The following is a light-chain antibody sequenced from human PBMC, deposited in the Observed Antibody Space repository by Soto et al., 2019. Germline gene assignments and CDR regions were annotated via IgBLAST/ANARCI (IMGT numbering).Light chain of an antibody. CDR3: QSYDTSLR. CDR2: GNN. J-gene: IGLJ3*02. Sequence: QPVLTQPPSVSGAPGQRVTISCTGSSSNIGTGYDVHWYQQLPGTAPKLLIYGNNNRPSGVPDRFSGSKSGTSASLAITGLQAEDEADYYCQSYDTSLRFGGGTKLTVL. V-gene: IGLV1-40*01. CDR1: SSNIGTGYD.